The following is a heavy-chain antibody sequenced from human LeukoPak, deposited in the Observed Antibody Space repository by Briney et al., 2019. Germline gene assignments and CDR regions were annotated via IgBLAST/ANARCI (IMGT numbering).Heavy chain of an antibody. Sequence: ASVKVSCKASGYSFTTFPIRWVRQAPGQAPEWVGWIHTGNGDTKYSEAFQDRVTTARDTPATTAFMELSSLRSEDTAVYYCARDAAGLLDHWGQGTLVTVSS. J-gene: IGHJ4*02. D-gene: IGHD6-25*01. V-gene: IGHV1-3*04. CDR3: ARDAAGLLDH. CDR2: IHTGNGDT. CDR1: GYSFTTFP.